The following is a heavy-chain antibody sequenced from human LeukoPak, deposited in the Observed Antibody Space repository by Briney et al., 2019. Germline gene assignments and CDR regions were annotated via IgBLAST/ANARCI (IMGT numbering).Heavy chain of an antibody. J-gene: IGHJ4*02. V-gene: IGHV4-59*08. Sequence: SETLSLTCTVSGGSIRSYYWSWIRQPPGKGLEWIGYIYSDGSTNYNPSLRSRATMSVDTSKNQFSLKLSSVTAADTALYYCARHPPGYTSGALDYWGQGTLVTVSS. CDR3: ARHPPGYTSGALDY. CDR2: IYSDGST. CDR1: GGSIRSYY. D-gene: IGHD5-18*01.